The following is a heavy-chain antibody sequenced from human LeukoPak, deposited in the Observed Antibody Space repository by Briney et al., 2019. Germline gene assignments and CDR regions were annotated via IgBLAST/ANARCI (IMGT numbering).Heavy chain of an antibody. CDR2: IYYSGST. CDR3: ARAHPYDFWSGYYTGWFDP. V-gene: IGHV4-59*01. D-gene: IGHD3-3*01. CDR1: GGSISSYY. Sequence: SETLSLTCTVSGGSISSYYWSWIRQPPGKGLEWIGYIYYSGSTNYNPSLKSRVTISVDTSKNQFSLKLSSVTAADTAVYYCARAHPYDFWSGYYTGWFDPWGQGTLVTVSS. J-gene: IGHJ5*02.